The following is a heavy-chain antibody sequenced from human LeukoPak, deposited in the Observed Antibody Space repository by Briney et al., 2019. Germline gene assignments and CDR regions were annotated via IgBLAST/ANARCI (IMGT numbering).Heavy chain of an antibody. CDR3: AKDRLAQYSGSYLDY. D-gene: IGHD1-26*01. Sequence: PGGSLRLSCTVSGFTVSGNSWSWVRQAPGKGLEWVSFIYSGGNTHYADSVKGRFTISRDNSKNTLYLQMNSLRAEDTAVYYCAKDRLAQYSGSYLDYWGQGTLVTVSS. CDR2: IYSGGNT. CDR1: GFTVSGNS. V-gene: IGHV3-53*05. J-gene: IGHJ4*02.